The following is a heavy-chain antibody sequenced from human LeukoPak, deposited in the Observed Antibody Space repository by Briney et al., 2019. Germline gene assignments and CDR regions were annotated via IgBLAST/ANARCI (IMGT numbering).Heavy chain of an antibody. CDR1: GYSIRNGDY. D-gene: IGHD6-6*01. J-gene: IGHJ4*02. Sequence: SETLCLSCVVSGYSIRNGDYWGWIRQSPGKGLEWIASMYNSVSIHYNPSLKSRVTILVDTSKNEFSLKMRYVTAADTAVYSCARNSSSGFFDYWGQGTLATVSS. CDR2: MYNSVSI. CDR3: ARNSSSGFFDY. V-gene: IGHV4-38-2*01.